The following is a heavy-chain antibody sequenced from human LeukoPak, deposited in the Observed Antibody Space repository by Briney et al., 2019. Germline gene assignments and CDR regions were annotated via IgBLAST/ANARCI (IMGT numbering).Heavy chain of an antibody. Sequence: SETLSLTCTVSGGSISSSSYYWGWIRQPPGKGLEWIGYIYYSGSTNYNPSLKSRVTISVDTSKNQFSLKLSSVTAADTAVYYCASEENDRPYWGQGTLVTVSS. D-gene: IGHD1-1*01. CDR3: ASEENDRPY. CDR1: GGSISSSSYY. V-gene: IGHV4-61*05. J-gene: IGHJ4*02. CDR2: IYYSGST.